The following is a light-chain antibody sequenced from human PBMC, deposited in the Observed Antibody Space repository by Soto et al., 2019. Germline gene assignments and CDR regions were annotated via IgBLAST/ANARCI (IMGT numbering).Light chain of an antibody. Sequence: QPASVSGSPGQSITISCSGTSSDIGSYDHVAWYQQFPGKSPKLIIYAVSDRPSGVSDRFSGSKSGISASLTISGLQTEDEADYYCSSYTSISTLGVFGTGTKVTVL. CDR1: SSDIGSYDH. V-gene: IGLV2-14*03. CDR3: SSYTSISTLGV. J-gene: IGLJ1*01. CDR2: AVS.